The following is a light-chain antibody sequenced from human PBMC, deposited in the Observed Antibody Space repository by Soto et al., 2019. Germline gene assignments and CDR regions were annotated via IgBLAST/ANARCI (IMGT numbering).Light chain of an antibody. J-gene: IGKJ2*01. V-gene: IGKV1-39*01. CDR1: QSISTY. CDR2: AAI. Sequence: DIQMTQSPSSLSASVGDRVTITCRASQSISTYLNWYQQIPGKAPTLLIYAAISMQSGVPSRFSGSGSGTDFTLTISSLQPEDCAPDHCQQNYSTPSTFGQGTKVEIK. CDR3: QQNYSTPST.